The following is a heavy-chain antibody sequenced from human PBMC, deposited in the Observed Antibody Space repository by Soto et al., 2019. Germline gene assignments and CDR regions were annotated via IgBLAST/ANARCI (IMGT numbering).Heavy chain of an antibody. CDR2: IYYTGRT. V-gene: IGHV4-30-4*01. D-gene: IGHD3-16*02. CDR3: ARGRSFRLVGVPLDS. Sequence: SETLSLTCTVSGDSISSDDYYWSWIRQPPGKGLEWIGYIYYTGRTNYSPSLESRLTISIDRPNNAFSLTLKSVTAADTAVYYCARGRSFRLVGVPLDSWGQGTLVTVSS. J-gene: IGHJ4*02. CDR1: GDSISSDDYY.